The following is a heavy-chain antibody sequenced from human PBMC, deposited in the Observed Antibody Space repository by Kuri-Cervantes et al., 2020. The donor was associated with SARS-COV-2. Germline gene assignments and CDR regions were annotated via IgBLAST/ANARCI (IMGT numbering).Heavy chain of an antibody. CDR3: MRDEDY. J-gene: IGHJ4*02. V-gene: IGHV1-46*01. CDR1: GYTFTSYY. Sequence: ASVKVSCKASGYTFTSYYMHWVRQAPGQGLEWMGIINPSGGSTSYAQKFQGRVTMTTDTSTTTAYMELKSLTSDDTAVYYCMRDEDYWGQGTLVTVSS. CDR2: INPSGGST.